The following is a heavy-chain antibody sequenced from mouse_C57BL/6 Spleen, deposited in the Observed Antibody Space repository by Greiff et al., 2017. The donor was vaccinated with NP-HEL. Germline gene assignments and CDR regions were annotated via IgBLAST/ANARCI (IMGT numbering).Heavy chain of an antibody. CDR1: GYAFSSSW. J-gene: IGHJ3*01. V-gene: IGHV1-82*01. D-gene: IGHD1-1*01. CDR3: ARSEYYGSSWGFAY. CDR2: IYPGDGDT. Sequence: QVQLQQSGPELVKPGASVKISCKASGYAFSSSWMNWVKQRPGKGLEWIGRIYPGDGDTNYNGKFKGKATLTADKSSSTAYMQLSSLTSEDSAVYFCARSEYYGSSWGFAYWGQGTLVTVSA.